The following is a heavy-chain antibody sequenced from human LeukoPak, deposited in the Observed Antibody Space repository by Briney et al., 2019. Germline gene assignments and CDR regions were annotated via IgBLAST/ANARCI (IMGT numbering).Heavy chain of an antibody. Sequence: SETLSLTCTVSGGSISSPNSYWGWIRQPPGKGLEWIASLYYSGSAYHSPSLKSRVTISVDRSKNQFSLKLYSVTAADSAVCYCARHVYCGGNCYRDDYYYYIDVWGTGTTVTVSS. J-gene: IGHJ6*03. D-gene: IGHD2-21*01. V-gene: IGHV4-39*01. CDR2: LYYSGSA. CDR3: ARHVYCGGNCYRDDYYYYIDV. CDR1: GGSISSPNSY.